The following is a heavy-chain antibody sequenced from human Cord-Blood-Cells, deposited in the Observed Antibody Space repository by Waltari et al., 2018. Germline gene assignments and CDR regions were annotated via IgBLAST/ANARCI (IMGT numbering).Heavy chain of an antibody. CDR2: IWYDGSNK. CDR1: GFTFSSYG. D-gene: IGHD1-20*01. V-gene: IGHV3-33*01. Sequence: QVQLVESGGGVVQPGRSLRLSCTASGFTFSSYGMHWVRQAPGKGLEWVGVIWYDGSNKYYEDSVKGRFTISRDNFKNTLYLQMNSLRAEDTAVYYWSIGDRITGTDYWGQGTLVTVSS. J-gene: IGHJ4*02. CDR3: SIGDRITGTDY.